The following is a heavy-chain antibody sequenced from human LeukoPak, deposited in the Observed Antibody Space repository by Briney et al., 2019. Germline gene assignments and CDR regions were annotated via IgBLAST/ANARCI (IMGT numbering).Heavy chain of an antibody. CDR3: ARVTSGSGSKYFDY. V-gene: IGHV3-64*01. D-gene: IGHD3-10*01. Sequence: GGSLRLSCAASGFTFSSFPMQWVRQVPGKGLEYVSAISSTGETSYYASSVKDRFTISRDNSKNTLHLQMGSLRAEDTAVYYCARVTSGSGSKYFDYWGQGTLVTVSS. CDR1: GFTFSSFP. J-gene: IGHJ4*02. CDR2: ISSTGETS.